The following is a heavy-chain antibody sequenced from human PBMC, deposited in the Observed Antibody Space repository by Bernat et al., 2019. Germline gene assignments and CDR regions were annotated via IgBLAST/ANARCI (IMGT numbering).Heavy chain of an antibody. CDR3: AREWGSDCSSINCPFDY. D-gene: IGHD2-2*01. CDR2: ISSSSSYT. CDR1: GFTFSDYY. J-gene: IGHJ4*02. V-gene: IGHV3-11*06. Sequence: QVQLVESGGGLVKPGGSLRLSCAASGFTFSDYYMSWIRQAPGKGLEWVSYISSSSSYTNYADSVKGRFTISRDNAKNSLYLQMNSLRAEDTAVYYCAREWGSDCSSINCPFDYWGQGTLVTVSS.